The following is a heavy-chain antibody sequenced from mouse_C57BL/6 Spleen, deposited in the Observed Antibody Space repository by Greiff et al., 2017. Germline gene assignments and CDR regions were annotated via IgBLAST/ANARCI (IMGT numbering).Heavy chain of an antibody. Sequence: VKLMESGPELVKPGASVKISCKASGYAFSSSWMNWVKQRPGKGLEWIGRIYPGDGDTNYNGKFKGKATLTADKSSSTAYMQLSSLTSEDSAVYFCASPWDGGYWGQGTTLTVSS. D-gene: IGHD4-1*01. J-gene: IGHJ2*01. CDR2: IYPGDGDT. CDR1: GYAFSSSW. CDR3: ASPWDGGY. V-gene: IGHV1-82*01.